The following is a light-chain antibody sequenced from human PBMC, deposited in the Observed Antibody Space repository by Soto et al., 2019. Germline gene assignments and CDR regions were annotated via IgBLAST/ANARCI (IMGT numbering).Light chain of an antibody. V-gene: IGLV2-8*01. J-gene: IGLJ7*01. CDR2: EVS. CDR3: NSYAGSNNWV. Sequence: QSVLTQPPSASGSPGQSVTISCTGTSSDVGGYNYVSWYQQHPGKAPKLMIYEVSKRPSGVPDRFSGYKSGNTASLTVSGLQAEDEADYYCNSYAGSNNWVFGGGTQLTVL. CDR1: SSDVGGYNY.